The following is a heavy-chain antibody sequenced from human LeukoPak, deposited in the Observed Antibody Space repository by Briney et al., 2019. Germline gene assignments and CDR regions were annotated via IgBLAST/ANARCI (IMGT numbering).Heavy chain of an antibody. Sequence: GGSLRLSCTTSGFTFSSYAMSWVRHAPGKGLEWVSSMNGRGDTTFYADSVKGRFTIPRDNSKNTLYLQMNSLRAEDTAVYYCAKDQWLVREYFDYWGQGTLVTVSS. V-gene: IGHV3-23*01. D-gene: IGHD6-19*01. J-gene: IGHJ4*02. CDR3: AKDQWLVREYFDY. CDR1: GFTFSSYA. CDR2: MNGRGDTT.